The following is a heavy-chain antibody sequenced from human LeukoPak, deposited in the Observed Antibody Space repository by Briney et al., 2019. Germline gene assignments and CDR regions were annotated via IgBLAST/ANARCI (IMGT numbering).Heavy chain of an antibody. Sequence: PGGSLRLSCAVSGITLSNYGMSWVRQASGKGLEWVAGISDSGGSTNYADSVKGRFTISRDNPKNTLYLQMNSLRAEDTAVYYCAKVGVFGENYYYGMDVWGQGTTVTVSS. V-gene: IGHV3-23*01. D-gene: IGHD3-10*01. CDR1: GITLSNYG. CDR2: ISDSGGST. J-gene: IGHJ6*02. CDR3: AKVGVFGENYYYGMDV.